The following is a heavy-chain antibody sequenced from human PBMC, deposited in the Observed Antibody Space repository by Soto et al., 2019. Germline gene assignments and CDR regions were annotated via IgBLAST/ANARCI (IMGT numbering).Heavy chain of an antibody. J-gene: IGHJ4*02. Sequence: KNXETLSLCCTVSRGSMSSSYGSWIRQPAGKGLEWIGRIYTSGSTNYNPSLKSRVTMSVDTSKNQFSLKLSSVTAEDTAVYYCARGPAGYYYDSSGYSGFDDWGQGTLVTVPS. CDR3: ARGPAGYYYDSSGYSGFDD. CDR2: IYTSGST. V-gene: IGHV4-4*07. CDR1: RGSMSSSY. D-gene: IGHD3-22*01.